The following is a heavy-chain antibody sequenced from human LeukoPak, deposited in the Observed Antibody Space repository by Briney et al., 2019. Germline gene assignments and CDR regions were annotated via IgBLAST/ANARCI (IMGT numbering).Heavy chain of an antibody. CDR2: ISGSGGST. V-gene: IGHV3-23*01. D-gene: IGHD4-17*01. J-gene: IGHJ3*02. CDR3: AKSRTYGDYVDAFDI. Sequence: GGSLSLSCAASGFTFSSYAMSWVRQARGKGLEWVSAISGSGGSTYYADSVKGRFTISRDNSKNTLYLQMNTLRAEDTAVYYCAKSRTYGDYVDAFDIWGQGTMVTVSS. CDR1: GFTFSSYA.